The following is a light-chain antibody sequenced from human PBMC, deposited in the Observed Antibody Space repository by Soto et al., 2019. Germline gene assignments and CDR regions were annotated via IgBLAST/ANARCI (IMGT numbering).Light chain of an antibody. CDR3: QQSYSTPWT. V-gene: IGKV1-39*01. J-gene: IGKJ1*01. CDR1: QSISSY. CDR2: AAS. Sequence: DIQMTQSPSSLSASVGDRVTITCRASQSISSYLNWYQQKPGKAPKLLIYAASSLQSGVPSRFSGSGSGTDFNLTISSLQPQYSATYYCQQSYSTPWTFGQGTKVGIK.